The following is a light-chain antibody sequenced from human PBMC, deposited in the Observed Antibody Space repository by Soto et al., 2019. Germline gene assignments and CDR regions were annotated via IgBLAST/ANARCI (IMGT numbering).Light chain of an antibody. Sequence: QSVLTKPPSASGTPGQRVTISCSRSSSNIGSNTVNWYQQLPGTAPKLLIYGQNQRPSGVPDRFSGSKSGTSASLAISGLHSGDEAGYYCGVCDDQVDGRGFGGGTKLTVL. CDR2: GQN. J-gene: IGLJ2*01. CDR3: GVCDDQVDGRG. CDR1: SSNIGSNT. V-gene: IGLV1-44*01.